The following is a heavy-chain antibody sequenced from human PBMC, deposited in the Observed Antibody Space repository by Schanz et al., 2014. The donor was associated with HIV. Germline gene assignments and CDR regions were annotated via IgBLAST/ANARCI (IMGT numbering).Heavy chain of an antibody. CDR1: GGTFSSYA. J-gene: IGHJ6*02. D-gene: IGHD5-12*01. Sequence: QVQLVQSGTEVKKPGSSVRVSCKASGGTFSSYAFSWVRQAPGQGLEWMGWMNPNSGNTGFAQKFQGRVTMTRNTSINTAYMEVSGLKSEDTAVYYCARKMSISNQWLRALYSNYGMDVWGQGTTVTVSS. V-gene: IGHV1-8*01. CDR3: ARKMSISNQWLRALYSNYGMDV. CDR2: MNPNSGNT.